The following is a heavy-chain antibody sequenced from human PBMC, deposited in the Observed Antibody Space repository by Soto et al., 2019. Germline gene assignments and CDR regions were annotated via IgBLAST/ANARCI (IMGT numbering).Heavy chain of an antibody. Sequence: QVQLQQWGAGLLKPSETLSLTCAVYGGSFSGYYWSWIRQPPGKGLEWIGEINHSGSTNYNPSLKSRVTISVDTSKTQFSLKLSSVTAADTAVYYCARGRRSSGLDYWGQGTLVTVSS. CDR1: GGSFSGYY. CDR2: INHSGST. CDR3: ARGRRSSGLDY. D-gene: IGHD3-22*01. J-gene: IGHJ4*02. V-gene: IGHV4-34*01.